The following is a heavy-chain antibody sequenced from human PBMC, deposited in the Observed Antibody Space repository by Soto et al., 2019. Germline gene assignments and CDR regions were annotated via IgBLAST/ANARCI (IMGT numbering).Heavy chain of an antibody. Sequence: SVKVSCKXSGGTFSSYAISWVRQAPGQGLEWMGGIIPIFGTANYAQKFQGRVTITADESTSTAYMELSSLRSEDTAVYYCAHKQQYGSGWGEGFDYWGQGTLVTVSS. V-gene: IGHV1-69*13. J-gene: IGHJ4*02. D-gene: IGHD6-19*01. CDR1: GGTFSSYA. CDR2: IIPIFGTA. CDR3: AHKQQYGSGWGEGFDY.